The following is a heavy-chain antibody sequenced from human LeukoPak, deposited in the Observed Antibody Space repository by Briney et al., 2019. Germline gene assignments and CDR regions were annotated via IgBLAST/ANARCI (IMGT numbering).Heavy chain of an antibody. CDR1: GGSISSGDYY. J-gene: IGHJ4*02. CDR2: IYYSGST. V-gene: IGHV4-30-4*01. Sequence: SETLSLTCTVSGGSISSGDYYWSWIRQPPGKGLEWIGYIYYSGSTYYNPSLKSRVTISVDTSKNQFSLKLSSVTAADTAVYYCARVIGDYSYYFDYWDQGTLVTVSS. CDR3: ARVIGDYSYYFDY. D-gene: IGHD4-17*01.